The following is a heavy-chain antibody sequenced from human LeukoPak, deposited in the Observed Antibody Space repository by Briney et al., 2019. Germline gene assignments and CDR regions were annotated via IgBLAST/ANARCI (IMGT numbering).Heavy chain of an antibody. CDR1: GGSISSYY. CDR2: IYSSGST. J-gene: IGHJ4*02. D-gene: IGHD6-19*01. Sequence: SETQSLTCTVSGGSISSYYWTGIRQPPGKGLEWIGYIYSSGSTNYNPSLKSRVTISVDTTKNQFSLKLTSLTAADTAVYYCASASSSSGWPTNYYWGQGTLVTVSS. V-gene: IGHV4-59*08. CDR3: ASASSSSGWPTNYY.